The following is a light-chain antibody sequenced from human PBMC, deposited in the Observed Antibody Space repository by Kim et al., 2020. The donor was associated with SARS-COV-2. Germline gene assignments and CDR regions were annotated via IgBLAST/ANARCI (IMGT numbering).Light chain of an antibody. CDR1: QSVRNY. Sequence: ASVGDRVTITCRAGQSVRNYLNWYQQQPGKAPRLLIYAASSLQSGVPSRFSGSRSGTEFTLTISSLQPEDFATYYCQQCYNTPLTFGGGTKVDIK. J-gene: IGKJ4*01. CDR2: AAS. V-gene: IGKV1-39*01. CDR3: QQCYNTPLT.